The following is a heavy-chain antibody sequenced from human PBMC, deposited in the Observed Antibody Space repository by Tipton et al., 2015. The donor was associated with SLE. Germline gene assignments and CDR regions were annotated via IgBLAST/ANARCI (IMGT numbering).Heavy chain of an antibody. D-gene: IGHD1-1*01. V-gene: IGHV3-33*08. CDR2: IWYDGSNK. J-gene: IGHJ4*02. CDR1: GFTFATYS. Sequence: SLRLSCAASGFTFATYSMSWVRQAPGKGLEWVAVIWYDGSNKYYADSVKGRFTISRDNSKNMLYLQMNSLRAEDTAVYSRAAELERQSFDYWGQGTLVTVSS. CDR3: AAELERQSFDY.